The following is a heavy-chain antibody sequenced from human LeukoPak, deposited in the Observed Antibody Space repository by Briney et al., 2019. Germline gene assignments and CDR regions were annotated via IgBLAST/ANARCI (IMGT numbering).Heavy chain of an antibody. CDR2: IYHGGST. J-gene: IGHJ4*02. Sequence: SETLSLTCAVSGYSISSGYYWGWIRQPPGKGLEWIGSIYHGGSTYYNPSLQSRVTISVDTSKNQFSLNLSSVTAADTAVYYCARGRAGSYRSYFDYWGQGTLVTVSS. CDR1: GYSISSGYY. D-gene: IGHD3-10*01. CDR3: ARGRAGSYRSYFDY. V-gene: IGHV4-38-2*01.